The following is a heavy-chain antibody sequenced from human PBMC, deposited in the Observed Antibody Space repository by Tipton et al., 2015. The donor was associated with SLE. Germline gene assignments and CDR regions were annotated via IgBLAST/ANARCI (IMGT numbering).Heavy chain of an antibody. CDR2: INSDGSST. V-gene: IGHV3-74*01. CDR3: ARGGYCSSTSCSWYFDL. J-gene: IGHJ2*01. CDR1: GFTFSGSA. Sequence: SLRLSCAASGFTFSGSAMHWVRQASGKGLVWVSRINSDGSSTSYADSVKGRFTISRDNAKNTLYLQMNSLRAEDTAVYYCARGGYCSSTSCSWYFDLWGRGTLVTVSS. D-gene: IGHD2-2*01.